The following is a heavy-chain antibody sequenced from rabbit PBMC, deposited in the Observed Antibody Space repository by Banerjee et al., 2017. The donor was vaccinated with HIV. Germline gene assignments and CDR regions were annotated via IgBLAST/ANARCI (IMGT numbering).Heavy chain of an antibody. V-gene: IGHV1S40*01. CDR1: GFSFSNSYY. D-gene: IGHD1-1*01. CDR2: IDAGSSGTT. CDR3: ARDLALSSDYWNL. Sequence: QSLEESGGDLVKPGASLTLTCTASGFSFSNSYYMYWVRQAPGKGLEWIACIDAGSSGTTYYASWAKGRFTISKTSSTTVTLQMTSLTAADTATYFCARDLALSSDYWNLWGPGTLVTVS. J-gene: IGHJ4*01.